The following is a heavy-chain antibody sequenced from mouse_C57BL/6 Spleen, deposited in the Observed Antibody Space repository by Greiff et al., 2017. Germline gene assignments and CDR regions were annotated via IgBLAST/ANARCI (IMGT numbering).Heavy chain of an antibody. J-gene: IGHJ3*01. CDR2: IYPRSGNT. CDR3: ARGQGSSAWFAY. D-gene: IGHD1-1*01. V-gene: IGHV1-81*01. CDR1: GYTFTSYG. Sequence: VQLQQSGAELARPGASVKLSCKASGYTFTSYGISWVKQRTGQGLEWIGEIYPRSGNTYYNEKFKGKATLTADKSSSTAYMELRSLTSEDSAVXFCARGQGSSAWFAYWGQGTLVTVSA.